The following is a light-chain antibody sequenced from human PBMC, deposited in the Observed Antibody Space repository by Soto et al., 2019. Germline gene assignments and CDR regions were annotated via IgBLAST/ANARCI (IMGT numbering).Light chain of an antibody. V-gene: IGKV2-29*01. CDR3: QQYGSSPST. J-gene: IGKJ5*01. Sequence: DIVMTQTPLSLSVTPGQPASISCKSSQSLLHSDGKTYLYWYLQKPGQSPQLLIYEVSSRFSGVPARFSGSGSGTDFTLTISRLEPEDFAVYYCQQYGSSPSTFGQGTRLEI. CDR1: QSLLHSDGKTY. CDR2: EVS.